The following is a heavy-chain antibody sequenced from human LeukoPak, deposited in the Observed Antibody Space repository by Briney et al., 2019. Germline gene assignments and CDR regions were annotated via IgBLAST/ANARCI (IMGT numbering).Heavy chain of an antibody. J-gene: IGHJ4*02. CDR3: AKDTLLCFGDLLRTAGFDY. D-gene: IGHD3-10*01. V-gene: IGHV3-23*01. CDR1: GFTFSSYA. Sequence: PGGSLRLSCAASGFTFSSYAMSWVRQAPGKGPEWVSGISGSGGSTYYADSVKGRFTISRDNSKNTVYLQMNSLRAEDTAVYYCAKDTLLCFGDLLRTAGFDYWGQGTLVTVSS. CDR2: ISGSGGST.